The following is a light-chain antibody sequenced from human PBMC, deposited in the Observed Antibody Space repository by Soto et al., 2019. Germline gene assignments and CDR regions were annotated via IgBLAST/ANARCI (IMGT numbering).Light chain of an antibody. Sequence: ETVLTQSPATLSLSPGERATLSCRASQSVKTYLAWYQQKPGQVPRLLIYDASNRATGIPARFSGSGSGTDFTLTISSLAPGDFAVYYCQSRSSWPPVLTFGGGTKVEIK. J-gene: IGKJ4*01. CDR3: QSRSSWPPVLT. V-gene: IGKV3-11*01. CDR1: QSVKTY. CDR2: DAS.